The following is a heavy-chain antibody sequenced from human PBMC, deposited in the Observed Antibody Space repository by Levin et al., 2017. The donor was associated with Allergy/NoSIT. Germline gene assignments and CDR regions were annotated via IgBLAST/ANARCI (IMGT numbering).Heavy chain of an antibody. CDR1: GFTFRSYS. Sequence: LSLTCAASGFTFRSYSMNWVRQAPGKGLEWVSYIVSSGGTTYSADSVRGRFTISRDNAKNSLYLQMNSLRDEDTAVYYCAREGSSGSYLDYWGQGTLVTVSS. V-gene: IGHV3-48*02. D-gene: IGHD1-26*01. J-gene: IGHJ4*02. CDR2: IVSSGGTT. CDR3: AREGSSGSYLDY.